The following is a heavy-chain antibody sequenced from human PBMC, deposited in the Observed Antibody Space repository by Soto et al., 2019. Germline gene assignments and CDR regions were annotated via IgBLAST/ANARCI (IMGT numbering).Heavy chain of an antibody. CDR1: GYSFTSYF. D-gene: IGHD3-3*01. CDR2: IDPDGGST. Sequence: QVQLVQSGAEVKKPGASVKISCKASGYSFTSYFMHWVRQAPGQGPEWMGIIDPDGGSTSYAQKFQGRVTMTTGTSTSTVYVELSSLRSEDTAVYYCASLIGVDTLRDYWGQGTLVTVSS. V-gene: IGHV1-46*01. J-gene: IGHJ4*02. CDR3: ASLIGVDTLRDY.